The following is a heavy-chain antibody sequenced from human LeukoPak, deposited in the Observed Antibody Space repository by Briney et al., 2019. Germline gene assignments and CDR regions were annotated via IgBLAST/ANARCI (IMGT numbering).Heavy chain of an antibody. V-gene: IGHV3-7*01. Sequence: GGSLRLSCAASGFTFSNFWMTWVRQAPGKGLEWVANVKQDGSEKSCVDSVKGRFTISRDNAKNSLYLQMNSLRVEDTAVYYCARGRGDSSSWYFDYWGQGTLATVSS. CDR3: ARGRGDSSSWYFDY. D-gene: IGHD6-13*01. CDR2: VKQDGSEK. J-gene: IGHJ4*02. CDR1: GFTFSNFW.